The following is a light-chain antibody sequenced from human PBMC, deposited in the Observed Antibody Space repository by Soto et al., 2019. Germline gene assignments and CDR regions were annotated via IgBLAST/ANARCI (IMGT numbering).Light chain of an antibody. J-gene: IGKJ3*01. CDR2: YAS. CDR3: QHYSNWPPT. CDR1: ESVHRN. V-gene: IGKV3-15*01. Sequence: EMVMTQSPATLSVSPGERVTLSCRASESVHRNLAWYQQKPGQGPRLLIYYASTRATGVPDMFTGSGSGTEFTLTISSLQSEDFGVYHCQHYSNWPPTFGPVTKVEIK.